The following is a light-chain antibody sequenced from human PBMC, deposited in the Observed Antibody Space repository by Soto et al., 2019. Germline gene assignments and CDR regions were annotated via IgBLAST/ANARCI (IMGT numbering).Light chain of an antibody. CDR3: KSYDRSLSGAAV. CDR1: SSNIATGYD. CDR2: GST. Sequence: QSVLTQPPSVSGAPGQTVTISCTGSSSNIATGYDVHWYQHLPGAAPRLLIYGSTNRPSGVPDRFSGSKSGTSASLAITGLQAEDEADYYCKSYDRSLSGAAVFGGGTKLTVL. V-gene: IGLV1-40*01. J-gene: IGLJ2*01.